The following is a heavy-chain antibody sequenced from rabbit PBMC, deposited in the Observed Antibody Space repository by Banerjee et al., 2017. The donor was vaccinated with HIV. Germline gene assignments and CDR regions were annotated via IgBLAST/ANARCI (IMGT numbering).Heavy chain of an antibody. CDR1: GFSFNNNYV. CDR3: ARDPGAFGDLHL. V-gene: IGHV1S43*01. D-gene: IGHD5-1*01. J-gene: IGHJ3*01. CDR2: INSSTGFT. Sequence: QEQLEESGGDLVKPEGSLTLTCTASGFSFNNNYVMCWVRQAPGKGLEWIACINSSTGFTWYASWVNGRFTISRSTSLNTVDLKVTSLTAADTATYFCARDPGAFGDLHLWGQGTLVTVS.